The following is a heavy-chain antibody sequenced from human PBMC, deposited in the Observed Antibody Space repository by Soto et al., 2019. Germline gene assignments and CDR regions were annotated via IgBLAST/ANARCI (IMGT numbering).Heavy chain of an antibody. CDR1: GFTFSSYA. J-gene: IGHJ4*02. CDR2: ISGSGGST. V-gene: IGHV3-23*01. D-gene: IGHD3-22*01. Sequence: GGSLRLSCAASGFTFSSYAMSWVRQAPGKGLEWVSAISGSGGSTYYADSVKGRFTISRDNSKNTLYLQMNSLRAEDTAVYYCAKDRIFSTMIVVVINYYFDYWGQGTLVTVSS. CDR3: AKDRIFSTMIVVVINYYFDY.